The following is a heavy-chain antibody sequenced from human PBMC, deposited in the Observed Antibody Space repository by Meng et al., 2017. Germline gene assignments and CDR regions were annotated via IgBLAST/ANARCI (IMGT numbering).Heavy chain of an antibody. CDR2: INHSGST. CDR3: ARGLRSSSWYGGYFQH. V-gene: IGHV4-34*01. D-gene: IGHD6-13*01. Sequence: PWAAGLLKPWETHSLTCAVYGGSFSGYYWGSIRQPPGKGLEWIEEINHSGSTNYNPSLKSRVTISVDTSKHQFSLKLSSVTAADTAVYYCARGLRSSSWYGGYFQHWGQGTLVTVSS. J-gene: IGHJ1*01. CDR1: GGSFSGYY.